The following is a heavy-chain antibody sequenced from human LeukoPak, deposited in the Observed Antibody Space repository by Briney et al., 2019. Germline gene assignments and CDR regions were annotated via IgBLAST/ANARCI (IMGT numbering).Heavy chain of an antibody. Sequence: PSETLSLTCTVSGGSISSYYWSWIRQPPGKGLEWIGYIYYSGSTNYNPSLKSRVTISVDTYKNQFSLKLSSVTAADTAVYYCARAGYGGSGFGESYAFDIWGQGTMVTVSS. CDR2: IYYSGST. CDR1: GGSISSYY. V-gene: IGHV4-59*08. J-gene: IGHJ3*02. CDR3: ARAGYGGSGFGESYAFDI. D-gene: IGHD3-10*01.